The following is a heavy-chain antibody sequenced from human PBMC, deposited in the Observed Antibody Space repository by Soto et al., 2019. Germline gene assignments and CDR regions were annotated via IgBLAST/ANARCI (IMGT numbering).Heavy chain of an antibody. CDR1: VFTFISLW. V-gene: IGHV3-7*03. CDR3: VRDVGPSKYDAFDM. Sequence: PGWSLRLSCASSVFTFISLWMAWVRQAPEKGLEWVANIKQDGSETHYLDSVKGRFTISKDNTQNSLYLQMNSLRAEDTAVYYCVRDVGPSKYDAFDMWGRGTMVTVSS. J-gene: IGHJ3*02. CDR2: IKQDGSET.